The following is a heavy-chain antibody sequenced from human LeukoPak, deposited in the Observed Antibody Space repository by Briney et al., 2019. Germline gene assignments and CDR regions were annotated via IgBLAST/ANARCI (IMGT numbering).Heavy chain of an antibody. CDR2: INPSGGST. Sequence: ASVKVSCKASGYTFTSYYMYWVRQAPGQGLEWMGLINPSGGSTSYAQKLQGRVTMSTDTSTSTGYMELRSLRSDATAVYYCARGLQETLAWLKALSAFDIWGQGTMVTVSS. D-gene: IGHD5-24*01. CDR1: GYTFTSYY. V-gene: IGHV1-46*01. CDR3: ARGLQETLAWLKALSAFDI. J-gene: IGHJ3*02.